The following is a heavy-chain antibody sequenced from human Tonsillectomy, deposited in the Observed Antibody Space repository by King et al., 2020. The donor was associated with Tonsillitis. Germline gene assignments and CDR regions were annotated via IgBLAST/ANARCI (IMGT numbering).Heavy chain of an antibody. Sequence: DVQLVESGGGLVPPGGSLRLSCAASGFPFSAHWMAWARQVPGNGLEWVANIKHDGSDKYYVDSMEGRFSISKDDAKNSVYLQMNSLRVEDTAVYYCGRANWGRIDYWGQGALVIVSS. D-gene: IGHD7-27*01. CDR1: GFPFSAHW. CDR2: IKHDGSDK. CDR3: GRANWGRIDY. J-gene: IGHJ4*02. V-gene: IGHV3-7*01.